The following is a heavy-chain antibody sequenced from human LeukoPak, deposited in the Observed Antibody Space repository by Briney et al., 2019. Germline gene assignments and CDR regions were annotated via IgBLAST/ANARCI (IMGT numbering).Heavy chain of an antibody. D-gene: IGHD6-13*01. CDR3: ARGYSSSWYYLDY. V-gene: IGHV4-59*01. CDR2: IYDSGST. Sequence: SETLSLTCTVSGDSISSYYWSWFRQPPGKGLEWIGYIYDSGSTNYNPSLKSRVTMAVDTSKNQFSLKLSSVTAADTAVYYCARGYSSSWYYLDYWGQGTLVTVTS. J-gene: IGHJ4*02. CDR1: GDSISSYY.